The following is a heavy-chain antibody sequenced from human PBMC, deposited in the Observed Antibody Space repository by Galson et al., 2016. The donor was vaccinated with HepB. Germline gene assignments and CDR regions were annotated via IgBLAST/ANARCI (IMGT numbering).Heavy chain of an antibody. Sequence: SLRLSCAGSGFIFSSYAIHWVRQAPGKGLEYVSAISSNGDSTYSADSVKGRFTISRDNSKNTLYLDMHSLRPEDTAVYYCATSVLYFYGSGTLSEYWGQGTLVAVSS. V-gene: IGHV3-64*04. D-gene: IGHD3-10*01. CDR1: GFIFSSYA. J-gene: IGHJ4*02. CDR2: ISSNGDST. CDR3: ATSVLYFYGSGTLSEY.